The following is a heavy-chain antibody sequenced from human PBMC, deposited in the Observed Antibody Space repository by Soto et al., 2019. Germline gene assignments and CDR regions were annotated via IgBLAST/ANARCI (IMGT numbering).Heavy chain of an antibody. V-gene: IGHV1-8*02. D-gene: IGHD4-17*01. CDR3: ARTLYGDNVDY. J-gene: IGHJ4*02. CDR1: GGTFSSYT. CDR2: MNPNSGNT. Sequence: ASVKVSCKASGGTFSSYTISWVRQAPGQGLEWMGWMNPNSGNTGYAQKFQGRVTMTRNTSISTAYMELSSLRSEDTAVYYCARTLYGDNVDYWGQGTLVTVSS.